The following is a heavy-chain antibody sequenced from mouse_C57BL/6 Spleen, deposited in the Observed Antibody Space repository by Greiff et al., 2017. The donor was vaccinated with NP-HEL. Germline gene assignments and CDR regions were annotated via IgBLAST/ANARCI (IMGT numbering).Heavy chain of an antibody. CDR1: GFNIKDYY. CDR3: TSHYYDSSYVRYFDV. CDR2: IDPENGDT. J-gene: IGHJ1*03. Sequence: EVKLVESGAELVRPGASVKLSCTASGFNIKDYYMHWVKQRPEQGLEWIGWIDPENGDTEYASKFQGKATITADTSSNTAYLQLSSLTSEDTAVYYCTSHYYDSSYVRYFDVWGTGTTVTVSS. D-gene: IGHD1-1*01. V-gene: IGHV14-4*01.